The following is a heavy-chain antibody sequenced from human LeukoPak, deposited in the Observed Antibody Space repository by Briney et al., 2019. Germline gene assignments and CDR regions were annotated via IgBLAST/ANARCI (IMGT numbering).Heavy chain of an antibody. D-gene: IGHD1-26*01. CDR2: INHSASA. CDR3: ARAPLSGTYYTDAFDI. J-gene: IGHJ3*02. V-gene: IGHV4-34*01. Sequence: SQTLSLTCAVYGGSFSGYYWNWIRQVPGKGLEWIGEINHSASARYSPSLKSRVTMSVDTSKNQFSLKLTSVTAADTAVYFCARAPLSGTYYTDAFDIWGQGTMVTVSS. CDR1: GGSFSGYY.